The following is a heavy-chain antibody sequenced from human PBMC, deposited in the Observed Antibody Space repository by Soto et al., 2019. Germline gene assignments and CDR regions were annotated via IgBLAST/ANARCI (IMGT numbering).Heavy chain of an antibody. CDR1: GYAFTTYG. CDR2: ISAHNGNT. V-gene: IGHV1-18*01. CDR3: ARGRYGDY. D-gene: IGHD1-1*01. Sequence: QVHLVQSGAEVKKPGASVKVSCKGSGYAFTTYGITWVRQAPGQGLEWMGWISAHNGNTNYAQKLQGRVTVTRDTSTSTAYMELRSLRSDDTDVYYCARGRYGDYWGQGAQVTVSS. J-gene: IGHJ4*02.